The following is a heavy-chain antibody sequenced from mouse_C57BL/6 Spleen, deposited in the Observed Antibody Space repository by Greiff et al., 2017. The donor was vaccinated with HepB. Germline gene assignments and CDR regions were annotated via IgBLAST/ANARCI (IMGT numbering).Heavy chain of an antibody. J-gene: IGHJ4*01. D-gene: IGHD1-1*01. Sequence: DVKLVESGGGLVQPGGSLKLSCAASGFTFSDYYMYWVRQTPEKRLEWVAYISNGGGSTYYPDTVKGRFTISRDNAKNTLYLQMSRLKSEDTAMYYCARREYGSSYSYAMDYWGQGTSVTVSS. V-gene: IGHV5-12*01. CDR1: GFTFSDYY. CDR3: ARREYGSSYSYAMDY. CDR2: ISNGGGST.